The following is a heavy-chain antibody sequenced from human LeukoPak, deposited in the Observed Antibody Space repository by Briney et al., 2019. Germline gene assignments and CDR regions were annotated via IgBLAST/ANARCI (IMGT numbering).Heavy chain of an antibody. D-gene: IGHD3-22*01. CDR2: ISGSGGST. CDR3: AKDSGIVVATIDYYFDY. J-gene: IGHJ4*02. V-gene: IGHV3-23*01. CDR1: GFTFSSYA. Sequence: GGSLRLSCAASGFTFSSYAMSWVRQAPGKGLEWVSAISGSGGSTYYADSVKGRFTISRDNSKNTLYLQMNSLRAEDTAVYYCAKDSGIVVATIDYYFDYWGQGTLVTASS.